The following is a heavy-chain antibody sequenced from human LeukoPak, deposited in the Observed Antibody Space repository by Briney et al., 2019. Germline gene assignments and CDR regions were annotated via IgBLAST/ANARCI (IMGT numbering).Heavy chain of an antibody. J-gene: IGHJ5*02. V-gene: IGHV1-2*06. D-gene: IGHD6-13*01. CDR3: ARVSSSWPSGANNWFDP. CDR2: INPNSGGT. Sequence: GASVKVSCKASGYTFTCYYMHWVRQAPGQGLEWMGRINPNSGGTNYAQKFQGRVTMTRDTSISTAYMELSRLRSDDTAVYYCARVSSSWPSGANNWFDPWGQGTLVTVSS. CDR1: GYTFTCYY.